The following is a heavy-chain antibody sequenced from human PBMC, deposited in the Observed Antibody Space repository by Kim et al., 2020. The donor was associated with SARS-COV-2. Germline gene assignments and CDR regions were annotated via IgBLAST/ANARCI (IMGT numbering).Heavy chain of an antibody. CDR3: ARARIERGFDI. CDR2: IKQDGSEK. J-gene: IGHJ3*02. D-gene: IGHD1-26*01. V-gene: IGHV3-7*01. CDR1: GFTFTTYW. Sequence: GGSLRLSCAASGFTFTTYWMTWVRQAPGKGLEWVANIKQDGSEKYYVDSVKGRFTISRDNAKNSVYLQMNTLRAEDTAVYYCARARIERGFDIWGQGTMV.